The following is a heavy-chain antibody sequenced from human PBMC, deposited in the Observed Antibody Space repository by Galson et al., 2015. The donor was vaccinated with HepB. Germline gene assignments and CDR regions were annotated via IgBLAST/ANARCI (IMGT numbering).Heavy chain of an antibody. CDR3: AREDRYCSGGSCYSYYYYGMDV. J-gene: IGHJ6*02. CDR2: ISSSSSTI. Sequence: SLRLSCAASGFTFSNYSMNWVRQAPGKGLEWVSYISSSSSTIYYADSVKGRFTISRDNAKNSLYLQMSSLRDEDTAVYYCAREDRYCSGGSCYSYYYYGMDVWGQGTTATVSS. CDR1: GFTFSNYS. D-gene: IGHD2-15*01. V-gene: IGHV3-48*02.